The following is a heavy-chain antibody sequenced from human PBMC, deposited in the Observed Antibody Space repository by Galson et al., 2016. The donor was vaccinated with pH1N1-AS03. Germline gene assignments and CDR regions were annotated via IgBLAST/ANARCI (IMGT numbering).Heavy chain of an antibody. V-gene: IGHV4-59*08. D-gene: IGHD2-15*01. CDR3: GRHLRSSYSTDV. J-gene: IGHJ6*02. CDR2: IYYNGDT. CDR1: GGSINSYY. Sequence: ETLSLTCTVSGGSINSYYWSWFRQPPGKGLEWIGQIYYNGDTLYNPSLRGRVTISLDTSMTQFSLRLSSVTAADTAVYYCGRHLRSSYSTDVWGQGTTVTVSS.